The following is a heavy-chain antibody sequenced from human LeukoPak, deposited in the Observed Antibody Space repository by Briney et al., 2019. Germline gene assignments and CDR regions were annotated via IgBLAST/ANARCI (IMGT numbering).Heavy chain of an antibody. V-gene: IGHV3-15*01. D-gene: IGHD2-2*01. CDR2: IKSKTDGGTT. Sequence: GGSLRLSCAASGFTFSNAWMSWVRQAPGKGLEWVGRIKSKTDGGTTDYAAPVKGRFTISRDDSKNTLYLQMNSLKTEDTAVYYCTTQGTYCSSTSCYSIDYWGQGTLVTVSS. CDR1: GFTFSNAW. CDR3: TTQGTYCSSTSCYSIDY. J-gene: IGHJ4*02.